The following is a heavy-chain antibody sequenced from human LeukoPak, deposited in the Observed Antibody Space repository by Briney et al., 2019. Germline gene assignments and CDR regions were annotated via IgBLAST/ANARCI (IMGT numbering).Heavy chain of an antibody. Sequence: GGSLRLSCEASGLTFDDYGMHWVRQAPGKGLEWVSSISWNSASVGYVDSVKGRFTISRDNAKKTLYLQMNSLRAEDTALYYCAKDYGYSSSWYDYWGQGTLVTVSS. CDR1: GLTFDDYG. CDR3: AKDYGYSSSWYDY. D-gene: IGHD6-13*01. CDR2: ISWNSASV. V-gene: IGHV3-9*01. J-gene: IGHJ4*02.